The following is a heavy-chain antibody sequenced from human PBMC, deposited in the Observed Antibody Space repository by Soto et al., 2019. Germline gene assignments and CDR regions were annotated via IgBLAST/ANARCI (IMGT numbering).Heavy chain of an antibody. CDR2: ISYDGSNK. CDR1: GFTFSSYG. Sequence: GGSLRLSCAASGFTFSSYGMHWVRQAPGKGLEWVAVISYDGSNKYYADSVKGRFTISRDNAKNTLYLQMNSLRAEDTAVYYCARGPSEWLVHPLEYFQHWGQGTLVTVSS. CDR3: ARGPSEWLVHPLEYFQH. V-gene: IGHV3-30*03. D-gene: IGHD6-19*01. J-gene: IGHJ1*01.